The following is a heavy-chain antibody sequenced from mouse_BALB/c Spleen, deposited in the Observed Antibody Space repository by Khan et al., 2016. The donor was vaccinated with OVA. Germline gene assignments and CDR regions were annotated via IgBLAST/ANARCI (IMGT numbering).Heavy chain of an antibody. D-gene: IGHD1-1*01. CDR2: ISYSGNT. CDR3: ACELRGFAY. V-gene: IGHV3-8*02. J-gene: IGHJ3*01. Sequence: EVQLQESGPSLVKPSQTLSLTCSVTGDSITRGYWNWIRKFPGNKLDYMGYISYSGNTYCNPSLKSRISITRDTSKNQYYLQFMSGTTEDTATYYCACELRGFAYWGQGTLVTVSA. CDR1: GDSITRGY.